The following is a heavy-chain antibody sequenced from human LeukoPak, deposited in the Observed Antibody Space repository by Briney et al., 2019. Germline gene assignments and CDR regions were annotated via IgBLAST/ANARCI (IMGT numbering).Heavy chain of an antibody. CDR3: ARGGGMDV. CDR2: INHNGNVN. Sequence: PGGSLRLSCAASGFTFSSYWMNWARQAPGKGLEWVASINHNGNVNYYADSVKGRFTISRDNAKNPLYLQMSNLRAEDTAVYFCARGGGMDVWGQGATVTVSS. CDR1: GFTFSSYW. V-gene: IGHV3-7*03. J-gene: IGHJ6*02. D-gene: IGHD3-16*01.